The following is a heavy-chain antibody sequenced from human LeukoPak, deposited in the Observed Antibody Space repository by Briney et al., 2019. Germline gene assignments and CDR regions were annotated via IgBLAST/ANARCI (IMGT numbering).Heavy chain of an antibody. CDR3: AKRYSSGFDP. D-gene: IGHD6-19*01. CDR2: IIPILGIA. Sequence: SVKVSCKTSGGTFSSYAISWVRQAPGQGLEWMGRIIPILGIANYAQKFQGRVTITADKSTSTAYMELSSLRSEDTAVYYCAKRYSSGFDPWGQGTLVTVSS. V-gene: IGHV1-69*04. J-gene: IGHJ5*02. CDR1: GGTFSSYA.